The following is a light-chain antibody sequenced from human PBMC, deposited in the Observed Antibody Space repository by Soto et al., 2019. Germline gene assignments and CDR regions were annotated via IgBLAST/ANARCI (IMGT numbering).Light chain of an antibody. J-gene: IGKJ1*01. Sequence: ELVLTQSPGTLSLSPGERATLSCRASQSLSSRNLAWYQQKPGQAPRPLIYGASSRATGIPDRFSGSGSGTDFTLTISRLEPEDFAVYYCQQYGSSPFWTFGQGTKVDIK. CDR2: GAS. CDR3: QQYGSSPFWT. CDR1: QSLSSRN. V-gene: IGKV3-20*01.